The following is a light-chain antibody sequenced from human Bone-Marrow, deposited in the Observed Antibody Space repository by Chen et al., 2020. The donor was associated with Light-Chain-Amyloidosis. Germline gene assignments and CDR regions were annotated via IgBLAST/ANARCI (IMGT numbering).Light chain of an antibody. V-gene: IGKV3-20*01. CDR3: QQYGTSPLT. Sequence: EIVLTQSPGTLSLSPGEGANLSCRASQTISSNYLTWYQQKFGQAPRLLIYGSSSRATGIPDRFTGSGSGTDFTLTINRLEPEDFAMYYRQQYGTSPLTFGGGIKVEIK. J-gene: IGKJ4*01. CDR2: GSS. CDR1: QTISSNY.